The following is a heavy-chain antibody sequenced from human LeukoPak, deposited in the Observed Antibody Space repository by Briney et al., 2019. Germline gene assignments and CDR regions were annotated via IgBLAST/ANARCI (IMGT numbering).Heavy chain of an antibody. J-gene: IGHJ5*02. Sequence: ASVKVSCKASGYTFTSYGISWVRQAPGQGLEGMGWISGYNGNTKYAQKLQGRVTMTTDTSTSTAYMELRSLRSDDTAVYHCARDEVGGRVATIIVQDWFDPWGQGTLVTVSS. CDR1: GYTFTSYG. CDR2: ISGYNGNT. D-gene: IGHD5-12*01. V-gene: IGHV1-18*04. CDR3: ARDEVGGRVATIIVQDWFDP.